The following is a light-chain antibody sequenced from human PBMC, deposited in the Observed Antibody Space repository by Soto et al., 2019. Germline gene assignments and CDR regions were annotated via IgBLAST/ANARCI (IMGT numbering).Light chain of an antibody. CDR1: QSIGTN. J-gene: IGKJ5*01. CDR2: GAS. V-gene: IGKV3-20*01. Sequence: EIVMTQSPATLSVSPGERATLSCRASQSIGTNLAWYQQKPGQAPRLLIYGASNRATGIPDRFSGSGSGPDCTLTISRLEPEDFAVYFCQQYGSSPPITFGQGTRLEIK. CDR3: QQYGSSPPIT.